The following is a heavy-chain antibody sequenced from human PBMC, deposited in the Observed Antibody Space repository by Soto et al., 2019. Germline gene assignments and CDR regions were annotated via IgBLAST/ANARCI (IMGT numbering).Heavy chain of an antibody. V-gene: IGHV1-3*05. J-gene: IGHJ6*02. CDR2: INAGNGNA. CDR3: ARDPSYYGMDV. Sequence: QVQLVQSGAEEKKPGASVKVSCKASGYTFTSYAMHWVRQAPGQRLEWMGWINAGNGNAKYSQKFQGRVTITRDTSASTAYMELSSLRSEDTAVYYCARDPSYYGMDVWGQGTTVTVSS. CDR1: GYTFTSYA.